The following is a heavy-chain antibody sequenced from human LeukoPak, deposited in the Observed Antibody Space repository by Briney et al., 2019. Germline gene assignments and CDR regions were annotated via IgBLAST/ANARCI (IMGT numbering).Heavy chain of an antibody. CDR2: IYTSGTT. CDR1: GGSINSYY. CDR3: ARDLASSVGTFDI. J-gene: IGHJ3*02. Sequence: SETLSLTCTVSGGSINSYYWYWVRQPAGKGLEWIGRIYTSGTTKYNLSLKSRLTMSVDTSKNQFSLKLGPVTAADTAVYYCARDLASSVGTFDIWGQGTMVTVAS. D-gene: IGHD1-26*01. V-gene: IGHV4-4*07.